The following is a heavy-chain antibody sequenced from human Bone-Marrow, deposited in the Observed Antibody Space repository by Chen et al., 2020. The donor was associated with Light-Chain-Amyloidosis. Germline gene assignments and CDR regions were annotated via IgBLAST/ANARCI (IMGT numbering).Heavy chain of an antibody. CDR1: GGSITSSGYY. Sequence: QLQLQAAGPGLVKPSETLSLTCTISGGSITSSGYYWRWFRQPPGKGLEWVATVYYGGSTYYNPALKNRVRKSVDTSRKQFSRKLASGPASDTAVYFCARKCTSEIRGGGFDPWGPGTVVTVS. D-gene: IGHD2-8*01. CDR3: ARKCTSEIRGGGFDP. J-gene: IGHJ5*02. CDR2: VYYGGST. V-gene: IGHV4-39*01.